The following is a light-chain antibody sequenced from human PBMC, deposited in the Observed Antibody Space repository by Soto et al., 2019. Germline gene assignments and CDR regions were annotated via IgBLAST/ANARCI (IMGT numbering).Light chain of an antibody. CDR3: QQRGDWPPIT. V-gene: IGKV3-11*01. CDR2: NAS. Sequence: EIVLTQSPATLSLSPGERATLSCRASQSVPSTYFAWYQQKPGQPPRLLIYNASNRTTGIPARFSGSGSGTDFTLTISSLEPEDFAVYYCQQRGDWPPITFGQGTRLEIK. CDR1: QSVPSTY. J-gene: IGKJ5*01.